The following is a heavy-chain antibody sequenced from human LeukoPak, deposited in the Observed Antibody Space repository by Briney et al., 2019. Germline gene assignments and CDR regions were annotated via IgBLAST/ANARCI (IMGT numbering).Heavy chain of an antibody. CDR2: INPNSGGT. CDR1: GYTFTGYY. CDR3: VRDFRRGSGSQNY. Sequence: ASVKASCKASGYTFTGYYMHWVRQAPGQGLEWMGWINPNSGGTNYAQKFQGRVTMTRDTSISTAYMELSRLRSDDTAVYYCVRDFRRGSGSQNYWGQGTLVTVSS. D-gene: IGHD3-10*01. J-gene: IGHJ4*02. V-gene: IGHV1-2*02.